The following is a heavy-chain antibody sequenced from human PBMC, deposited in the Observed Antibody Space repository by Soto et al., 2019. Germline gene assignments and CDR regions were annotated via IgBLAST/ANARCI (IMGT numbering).Heavy chain of an antibody. J-gene: IGHJ4*02. D-gene: IGHD3-10*01. CDR1: GFTFSSYA. Sequence: EVQLLESGGGLVQPGGSLRLSCAASGFTFSSYAMSWVRQAPRKGLEWVSAIGVSGDTTYYADSVKGRFTISRDNSKNTLYLQMGSLRAEETAVYYCAKVRRFGELRSLYWGQGTLVTVSS. V-gene: IGHV3-23*01. CDR2: IGVSGDTT. CDR3: AKVRRFGELRSLY.